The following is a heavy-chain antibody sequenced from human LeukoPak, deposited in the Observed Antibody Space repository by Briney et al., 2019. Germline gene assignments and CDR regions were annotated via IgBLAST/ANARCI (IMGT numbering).Heavy chain of an antibody. V-gene: IGHV3-30*02. CDR1: GFTFSSYG. Sequence: GGSLRLSCAASGFTFSSYGMHWVRQAPGKRLEWVAFIRYDGSNKYYADPVKGRFTISRDNSKNTLYLQMNSLRAEDTAVYYCAKDMYYDFWSGYPDYWGQGTLVTVSS. D-gene: IGHD3-3*01. CDR3: AKDMYYDFWSGYPDY. CDR2: IRYDGSNK. J-gene: IGHJ4*02.